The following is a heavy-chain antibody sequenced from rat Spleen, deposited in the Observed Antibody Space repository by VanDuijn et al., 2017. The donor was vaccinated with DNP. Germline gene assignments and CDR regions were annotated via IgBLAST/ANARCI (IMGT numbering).Heavy chain of an antibody. V-gene: IGHV3-3*01. D-gene: IGHD1-4*01. CDR1: GYSITSSYR. J-gene: IGHJ4*01. CDR2: VNSAGTT. CDR3: ARWPGYNPPYAMDA. Sequence: EVQLQESGPGLVKTSQSLSLTCSVTGYSITSSYRWNWIRKFPGNKLEWMGSVNSAGTTNYNPSLKSRISITRDTSKNQLFLQVNSVTTEDPATYYCARWPGYNPPYAMDAWGQGTSVTVSS.